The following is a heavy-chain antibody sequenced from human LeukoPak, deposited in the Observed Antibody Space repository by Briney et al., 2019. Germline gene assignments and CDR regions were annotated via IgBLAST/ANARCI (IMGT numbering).Heavy chain of an antibody. CDR1: GGTFSSYA. CDR2: IIPILGIA. CDR3: ARHYCSGGSCYISAFDY. J-gene: IGHJ4*02. D-gene: IGHD2-15*01. Sequence: GSSVKVSCEASGGTFSSYAISWVRQAPGQGLEWMGRIIPILGIANYALKFQGRVTITADKSTSPAYMELSSLRSEDTAVCYCARHYCSGGSCYISAFDYWGQGTLVTVSS. V-gene: IGHV1-69*04.